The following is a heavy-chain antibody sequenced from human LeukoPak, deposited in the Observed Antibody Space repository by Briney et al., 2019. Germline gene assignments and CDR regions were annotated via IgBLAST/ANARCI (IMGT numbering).Heavy chain of an antibody. J-gene: IGHJ5*02. CDR1: GFTFSSYA. V-gene: IGHV3-23*01. CDR3: ARGGPYYDILTGYLSWFDP. CDR2: ISGSGGST. Sequence: GGSLRLSCAASGFTFSSYAMSWVRQAPGKGLEWVSAISGSGGSTYYADSVKGRFTISRDNSKNTLYLQMNSLRAEDTAVYYCARGGPYYDILTGYLSWFDPWGQGTLVTVSS. D-gene: IGHD3-9*01.